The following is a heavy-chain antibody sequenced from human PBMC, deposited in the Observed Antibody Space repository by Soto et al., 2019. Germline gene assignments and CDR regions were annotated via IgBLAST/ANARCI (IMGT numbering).Heavy chain of an antibody. V-gene: IGHV1-46*01. D-gene: IGHD3-22*01. J-gene: IGHJ6*02. CDR2: INPYDGTT. CDR1: GYTFTTYY. CDR3: ARALSSGYFQGGVDV. Sequence: QVQLLQSGAEVKKTGASVKLSCKASGYTFTTYYMHWVRQAPEQVLEWMGIINPYDGTTTYAQKFQGRVTMTRDTSASTVHMELSSLRSEDTAVYYCARALSSGYFQGGVDVWGQGTTVTVSS.